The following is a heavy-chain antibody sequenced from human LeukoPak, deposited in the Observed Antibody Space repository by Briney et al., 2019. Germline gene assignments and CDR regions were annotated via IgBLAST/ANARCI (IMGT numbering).Heavy chain of an antibody. D-gene: IGHD2-2*01. CDR3: ASKCPSCYGDAFDI. CDR1: GGSISSSSYY. CDR2: IYYSGST. V-gene: IGHV4-39*01. Sequence: SETLSLTCTVSGGSISSSSYYWGWIRQPPGKGLEWIGSIYYSGSTYYNPSLKSRVTISVDTSKNQFSLKLSSVTAADTAVYYCASKCPSCYGDAFDIWGQGTMVTVSS. J-gene: IGHJ3*02.